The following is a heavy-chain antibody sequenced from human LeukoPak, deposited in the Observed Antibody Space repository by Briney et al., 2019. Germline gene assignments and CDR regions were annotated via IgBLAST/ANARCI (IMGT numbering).Heavy chain of an antibody. CDR1: GDSISSGGYS. CDR3: ARYFSGGQFKWFDP. Sequence: SQTLSLTCAVSGDSISSGGYSWSWIRQLPGKGLEWIGYIYHGGSAYYDPSLKSRVNISVDKSKNQFSLELSSVTAADTAVYYCARYFSGGQFKWFDPWGQGTLVTVSS. V-gene: IGHV4-30-2*01. CDR2: IYHGGSA. J-gene: IGHJ5*02. D-gene: IGHD1-26*01.